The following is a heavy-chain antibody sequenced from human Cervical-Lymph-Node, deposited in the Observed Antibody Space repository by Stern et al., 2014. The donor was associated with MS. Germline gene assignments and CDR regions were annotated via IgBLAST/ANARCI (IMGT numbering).Heavy chain of an antibody. CDR3: ARVLRFLEWLSPHYYYGMDV. CDR2: IIPIFGIA. D-gene: IGHD3-3*01. V-gene: IGHV1-69*17. CDR1: GGTFSSYA. J-gene: IGHJ6*02. Sequence: VQLVESGAEVKKPGSSVKVSCKASGGTFSSYAISWVRQAPGQGLEWMGGIIPIFGIANYAQKFQGRVTITADKSTSTAYMELSSLRSEDTAVYYCARVLRFLEWLSPHYYYGMDVWGQGTTVTVSS.